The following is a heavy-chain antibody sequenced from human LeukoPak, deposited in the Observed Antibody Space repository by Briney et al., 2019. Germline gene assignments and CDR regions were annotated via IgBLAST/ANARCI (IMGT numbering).Heavy chain of an antibody. V-gene: IGHV4-59*01. CDR1: GGSISSYY. Sequence: SEALSLTCTVSGGSISSYYWTWIRQPPGKGLEWIGYIYYSGSTNYNPSLKSRVTISVDTSKNQFSLKLTSVTAADTAVYYCARGVNSGYFDYCGQGTLVTVSS. CDR2: IYYSGST. D-gene: IGHD1-26*01. J-gene: IGHJ4*02. CDR3: ARGVNSGYFDY.